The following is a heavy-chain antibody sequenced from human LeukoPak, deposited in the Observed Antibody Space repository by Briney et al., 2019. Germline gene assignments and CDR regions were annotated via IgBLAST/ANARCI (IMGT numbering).Heavy chain of an antibody. CDR2: INHRGDT. CDR1: GYSISSGYY. J-gene: IGHJ4*03. D-gene: IGHD1-1*01. Sequence: SETLSLTCTVSGYSISSGYYWGWIRQPPGKGLEWIAEINHRGDTNYNPSVKSRVTISVDTSKNQFSLKVTSLTAADTAVYYCARGPTISETGYFDYWGQGTLVTVSS. V-gene: IGHV4-38-2*02. CDR3: ARGPTISETGYFDY.